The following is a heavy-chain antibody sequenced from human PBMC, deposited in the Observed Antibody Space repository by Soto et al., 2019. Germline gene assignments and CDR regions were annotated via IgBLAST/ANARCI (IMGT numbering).Heavy chain of an antibody. J-gene: IGHJ6*02. V-gene: IGHV3-30*04. CDR3: ARGCSSSDCYTNYYYYYGMDV. CDR1: GFTFSSFA. CDR2: ISYDGGKS. D-gene: IGHD2-2*02. Sequence: GGSLRLSCAASGFTFSSFAMHWARQAPGKGLEWVAFISYDGGKSSYADSVKGRFTVSRDNSKNTVYLQMNSLRAEDTAVYYCARGCSSSDCYTNYYYYYGMDVWGHGTTVTVSS.